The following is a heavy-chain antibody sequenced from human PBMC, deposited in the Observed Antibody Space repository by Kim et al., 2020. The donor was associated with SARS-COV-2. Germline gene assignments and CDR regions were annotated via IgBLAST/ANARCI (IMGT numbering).Heavy chain of an antibody. CDR2: INTNTGNP. D-gene: IGHD3-22*01. CDR3: ARGHIDSGGYYYFDY. J-gene: IGHJ4*02. V-gene: IGHV7-4-1*02. Sequence: ASVKVSCKASGYTFTTYSMNWVRQAPGQGLEWMGWINTNTGNPTYAQGFTGRFVFSLDTSVSTAFLQISSLKAEDTAVYYCARGHIDSGGYYYFDYWGQGTLVTVST. CDR1: GYTFTTYS.